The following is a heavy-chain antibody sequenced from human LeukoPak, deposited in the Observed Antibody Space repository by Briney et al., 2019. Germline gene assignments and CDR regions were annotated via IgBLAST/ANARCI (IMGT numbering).Heavy chain of an antibody. CDR1: GFTFSSYW. V-gene: IGHV3-7*01. CDR3: ARDAHRSLYYGDTRPY. D-gene: IGHD4-17*01. J-gene: IGHJ4*02. CDR2: IKKDGSEK. Sequence: GGSLRLSCAASGFTFSSYWMSWVRQVPGKGLEWVANIKKDGSEKKYVDSVKGRFTISRDNAENSLYLQMNSLRVEDTAVYYCARDAHRSLYYGDTRPYWGQGTLVTVSS.